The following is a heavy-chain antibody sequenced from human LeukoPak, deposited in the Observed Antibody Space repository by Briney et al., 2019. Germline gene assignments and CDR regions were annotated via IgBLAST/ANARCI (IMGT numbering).Heavy chain of an antibody. CDR3: AKGHYYGSGSLDY. CDR1: GFSFSTYG. V-gene: IGHV3-23*01. D-gene: IGHD3-10*01. CDR2: IGGRDGST. Sequence: GGSLRLSCGASGFSFSTYGMSWVRQAPGKGLEWVSAIGGRDGSTYYADSVKGRFTISRDNSKNTLYVQMNSLRAEDTAVYYCAKGHYYGSGSLDYWGQGTLVTASS. J-gene: IGHJ4*02.